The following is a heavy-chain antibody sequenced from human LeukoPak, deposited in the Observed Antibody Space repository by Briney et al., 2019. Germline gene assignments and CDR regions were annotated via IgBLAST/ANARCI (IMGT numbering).Heavy chain of an antibody. D-gene: IGHD2-15*01. Sequence: SVKVSCKAFGYTFTIYGVSWVRLAPGQGLELMGLVSIYNGNTNYAQKLQARVTMTTDTSTSTAYMELSSLRSDDTAVYYCARAAGIVVVVAATTSWFDPWGQGTLVTVSS. CDR2: VSIYNGNT. V-gene: IGHV1-18*01. J-gene: IGHJ5*02. CDR3: ARAAGIVVVVAATTSWFDP. CDR1: GYTFTIYG.